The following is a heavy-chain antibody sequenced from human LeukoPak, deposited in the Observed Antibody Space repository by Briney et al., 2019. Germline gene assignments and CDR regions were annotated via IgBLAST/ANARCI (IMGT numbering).Heavy chain of an antibody. CDR2: MNPNSGNT. Sequence: ASVKVSCKTSGYTFTNYGISWVRQATGQGLEWMGWMNPNSGNTGYAQKFQGRVTMTRNTSISTAYMELSSLRSEDTAVYYCARGGRCSSTSCWMHLGDAFDIWGQGTMVTVSS. J-gene: IGHJ3*02. CDR3: ARGGRCSSTSCWMHLGDAFDI. D-gene: IGHD2-2*01. CDR1: GYTFTNYG. V-gene: IGHV1-8*02.